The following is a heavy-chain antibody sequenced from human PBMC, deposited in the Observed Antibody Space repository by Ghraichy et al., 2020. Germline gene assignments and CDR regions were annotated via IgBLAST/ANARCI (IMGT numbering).Heavy chain of an antibody. V-gene: IGHV3-48*02. J-gene: IGHJ4*02. CDR1: GFTFNTYH. CDR2: INSGSSTI. D-gene: IGHD4-23*01. CDR3: ARDSNYGGTFDH. Sequence: GGSLRLSCEASGFTFNTYHMSWVRQAPGKGLEWVSYINSGSSTIYYANSVKGRFTISGDNAKNSLYLQMNSLRDEDTAVYYCARDSNYGGTFDHWGQGTLVTVSA.